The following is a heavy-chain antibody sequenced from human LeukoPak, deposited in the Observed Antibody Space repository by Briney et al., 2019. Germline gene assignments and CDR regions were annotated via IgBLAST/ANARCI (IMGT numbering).Heavy chain of an antibody. Sequence: SETLSLTCTVSGGSISSYYWSCIRQPPGKGLEWIGYIYYSGTTNYNPSLKSRVTLSVDTSKNQFSLKLSSVTAADTAVYYCARGAALDYWGQGTLVTVSS. V-gene: IGHV4-59*01. CDR3: ARGAALDY. CDR1: GGSISSYY. D-gene: IGHD6-6*01. CDR2: IYYSGTT. J-gene: IGHJ4*02.